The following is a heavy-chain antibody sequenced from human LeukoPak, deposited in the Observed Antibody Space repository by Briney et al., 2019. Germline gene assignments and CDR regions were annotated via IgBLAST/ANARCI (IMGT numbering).Heavy chain of an antibody. D-gene: IGHD6-19*01. Sequence: QSGGSLRLSCAASGFTFDDYAMHWVRQAPGKGLEWVSGISGSGGSTYYADSVKGRFTISRDNSKNTLYLQMNSLRAEDTAVYYCAKFEGIYSSGWSYFDYWGQGTLVTVSS. CDR2: ISGSGGST. CDR1: GFTFDDYA. CDR3: AKFEGIYSSGWSYFDY. J-gene: IGHJ4*02. V-gene: IGHV3-23*01.